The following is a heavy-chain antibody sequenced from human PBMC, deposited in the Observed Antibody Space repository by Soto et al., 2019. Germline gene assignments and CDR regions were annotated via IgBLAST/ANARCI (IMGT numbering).Heavy chain of an antibody. CDR2: IKDDGSEK. D-gene: IGHD6-19*01. V-gene: IGHV3-7*05. J-gene: IGHJ6*02. CDR3: ARDWGTPGRGSAVGYYYHYGMDV. Sequence: EVQLVESGGGLVQPGGSLRLSCLASEFTFNTYWMNWVRQAPGRGLEWVANIKDDGSEKNYLDSVKGRFNISRDNAKNSLYLQMNSLRGEDTAVYFCARDWGTPGRGSAVGYYYHYGMDVWGQGTTVTVSS. CDR1: EFTFNTYW.